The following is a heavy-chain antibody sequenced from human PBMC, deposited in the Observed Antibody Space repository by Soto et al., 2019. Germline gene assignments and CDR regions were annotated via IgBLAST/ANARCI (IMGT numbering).Heavy chain of an antibody. CDR1: GYSFTSYW. J-gene: IGHJ6*02. CDR2: IYPGDSDT. Sequence: GESLKISCKGSGYSFTSYWIGWVRQMPGKGLEWMGIIYPGDSDTRYSPSFQGQVTISADKSISTAYLQWSSLKASDTAMYYCARQPRYINYGDYYYYGMDVWCQRPTVTVS. V-gene: IGHV5-51*01. CDR3: ARQPRYINYGDYYYYGMDV. D-gene: IGHD4-4*01.